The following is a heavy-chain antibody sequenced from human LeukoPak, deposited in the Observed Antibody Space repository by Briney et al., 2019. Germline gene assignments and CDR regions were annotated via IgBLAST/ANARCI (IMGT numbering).Heavy chain of an antibody. Sequence: PGGSLGLSCAASGFTFDDYGMSWVRQAPGKGLEWVSGINWNGGSTGYADSVKGRFTISRDNSKNTLYLQMNSLRAEDTAVYYCASSHCSGGSCYRGPFDYWGQGTLVTVSS. CDR1: GFTFDDYG. J-gene: IGHJ4*02. CDR2: INWNGGST. V-gene: IGHV3-20*04. D-gene: IGHD2-15*01. CDR3: ASSHCSGGSCYRGPFDY.